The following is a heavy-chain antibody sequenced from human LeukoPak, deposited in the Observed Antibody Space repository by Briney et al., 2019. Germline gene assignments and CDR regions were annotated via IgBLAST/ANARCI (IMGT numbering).Heavy chain of an antibody. Sequence: GGSLRLSCAASGFTFSSYEMNWVRQAPGKGLEWVSYISSSGSTIYYADSVKGRFTISRDNAKNSLYLQMNSLRAEDTAVYYCARGQGSGYYYYGMDVWGKGTTVTVSS. CDR3: ARGQGSGYYYYGMDV. CDR1: GFTFSSYE. D-gene: IGHD2-15*01. J-gene: IGHJ6*04. CDR2: ISSSGSTI. V-gene: IGHV3-48*03.